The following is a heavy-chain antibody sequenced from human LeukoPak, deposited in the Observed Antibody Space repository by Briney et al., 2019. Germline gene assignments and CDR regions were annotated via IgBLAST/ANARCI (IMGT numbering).Heavy chain of an antibody. CDR1: GYSFSGHY. CDR2: INPNSGAT. CDR3: ARDHNYFDTTAYYGMDC. Sequence: ASVKVSCKASGYSFSGHYIHWVRQAPGQGLEWMGWINPNSGATNYAQKFQGTVTMTRDTSTNTAYMQLSRLRSDDTAVYYCARDHNYFDTTAYYGMDCWGPGTLVTVSS. J-gene: IGHJ4*02. D-gene: IGHD3-22*01. V-gene: IGHV1-2*02.